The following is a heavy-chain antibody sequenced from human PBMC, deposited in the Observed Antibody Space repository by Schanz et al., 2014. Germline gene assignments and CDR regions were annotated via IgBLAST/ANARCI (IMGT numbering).Heavy chain of an antibody. CDR1: GFIFNDYY. CDR3: ARETLNWEAFDI. V-gene: IGHV3-11*01. J-gene: IGHJ3*02. CDR2: ISRDGTTS. Sequence: QVQLVESGGGLVKPGGSLRLSCAASGFIFNDYYMNWIRQAPGKGLEWLSYISRDGTTSYYADSVKGRFTISRDNAKNSLYLEMTSLRGEDTAVYYCARETLNWEAFDIWGQGTVVTVS. D-gene: IGHD7-27*01.